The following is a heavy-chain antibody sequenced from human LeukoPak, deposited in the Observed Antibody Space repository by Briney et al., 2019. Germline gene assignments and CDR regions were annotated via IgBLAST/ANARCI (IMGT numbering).Heavy chain of an antibody. CDR1: GDSVSSNSAA. V-gene: IGHV6-1*01. CDR3: ARTSLWFGELLVDY. D-gene: IGHD3-10*01. J-gene: IGHJ4*02. CDR2: TYYRSKWFN. Sequence: SQTLSLTCAISGDSVSSNSAAWNWIRQSPSRGLEWLGRTYYRSKWFNNYAVSVKGRMTVNPDTSKNQFSLQLTSVTAADTAVYYCARTSLWFGELLVDYWGQGTLVTVSS.